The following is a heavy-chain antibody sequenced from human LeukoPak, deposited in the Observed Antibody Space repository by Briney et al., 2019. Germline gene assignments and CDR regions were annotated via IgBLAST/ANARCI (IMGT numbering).Heavy chain of an antibody. CDR2: MNPNSGNT. V-gene: IGHV1-8*01. J-gene: IGHJ5*02. Sequence: ASVKVSCKASGYTFTSYDINWVRQATGQGLEWMGWMNPNSGNTGYAQKFQGRVTMTRNTSISTAYMELSSLRSEDTAVYYCARGRGIRRSGGSPSHPTPRNWFDPWGQGTLVTVSS. CDR3: ARGRGIRRSGGSPSHPTPRNWFDP. CDR1: GYTFTSYD. D-gene: IGHD2-15*01.